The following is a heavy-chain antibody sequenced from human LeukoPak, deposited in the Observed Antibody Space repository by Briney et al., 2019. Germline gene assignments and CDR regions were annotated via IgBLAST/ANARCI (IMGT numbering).Heavy chain of an antibody. J-gene: IGHJ4*02. V-gene: IGHV3-21*01. CDR2: ISSSSSYI. Sequence: GGSLRLSCAASGFTFSSYSMNWVRQAPGKGLEWVSSISSSSSYIYYADSVKDRFNISRDNAKNSLYLQMNSLRAEKTAVYYGAREDYDSSGYSDFDYWGQGTLVTVSS. CDR3: AREDYDSSGYSDFDY. CDR1: GFTFSSYS. D-gene: IGHD3-22*01.